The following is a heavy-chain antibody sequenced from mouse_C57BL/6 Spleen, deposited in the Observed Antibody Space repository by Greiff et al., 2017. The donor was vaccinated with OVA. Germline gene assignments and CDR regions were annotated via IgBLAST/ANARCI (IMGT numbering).Heavy chain of an antibody. CDR1: GYTFTDYE. Sequence: QVQLQQSGAELVRPGASVTLSCKASGYTFTDYEMHWVKQTPVHGLEWIGAIDPETGGTAYNQKFKGKAILTADKSSSTAYMELRSLTSEDSAVDYGTRERARVVARGFAYWGQGTLVTVAA. CDR2: IDPETGGT. V-gene: IGHV1-15*01. J-gene: IGHJ3*01. CDR3: TRERARVVARGFAY. D-gene: IGHD1-1*01.